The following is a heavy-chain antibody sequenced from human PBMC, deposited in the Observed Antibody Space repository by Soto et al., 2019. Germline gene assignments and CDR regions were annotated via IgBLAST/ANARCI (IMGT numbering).Heavy chain of an antibody. CDR3: AREPRYYDFWSGYPYGMDV. J-gene: IGHJ6*02. CDR2: INPNSGGT. V-gene: IGHV1-2*02. D-gene: IGHD3-3*01. Sequence: GASVKVSCKASGYTFTGYYMHWVRQAPGQGLEWMGWINPNSGGTNYAQKFQGRVTMTRDTSISTAYMELSRLRSDDTAVYYCAREPRYYDFWSGYPYGMDVWGQGTTVTVPS. CDR1: GYTFTGYY.